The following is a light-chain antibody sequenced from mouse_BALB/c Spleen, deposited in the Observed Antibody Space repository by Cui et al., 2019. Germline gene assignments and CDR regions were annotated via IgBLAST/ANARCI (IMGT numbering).Light chain of an antibody. Sequence: QIVLTQSPAIMSASPGEKVTMTCSASSSVSYMYWYQQKPGSSPRLLIYDTSNLASGVPVRFSGSGSGTSYSLTISRMEAEDAATNYCQQWSSYSWTFGGGTKLEIK. V-gene: IGKV4-55*01. J-gene: IGKJ1*01. CDR1: SSVSY. CDR2: DTS. CDR3: QQWSSYSWT.